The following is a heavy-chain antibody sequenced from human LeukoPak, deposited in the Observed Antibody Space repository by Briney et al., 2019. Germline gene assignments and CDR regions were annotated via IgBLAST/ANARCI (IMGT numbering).Heavy chain of an antibody. Sequence: GESLKISCKTSGYSFTNYWIGWVGQMPGKGLEWMGIIHPGYSETRYTPSFQGQVTFSADRSISTAYLQWSSLEASDSAIFYCVRLDIGGYYYVHYWGQGTLVTVSS. CDR3: VRLDIGGYYYVHY. J-gene: IGHJ1*01. D-gene: IGHD3-22*01. CDR1: GYSFTNYW. CDR2: IHPGYSET. V-gene: IGHV5-51*01.